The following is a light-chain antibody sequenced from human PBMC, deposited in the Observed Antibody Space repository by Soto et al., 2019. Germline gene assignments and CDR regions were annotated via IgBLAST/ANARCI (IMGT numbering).Light chain of an antibody. CDR1: SSNIGAGFD. CDR3: QSYDNSLLAYV. V-gene: IGLV1-40*01. Sequence: QSVLTQPPSVSGAPGQRLTISCAETSSNIGAGFDVHWYQQLPGTAPKLLIYANDDRPSGVPDRFSGSTSGTSASLAITGLQAEDAADYYCQSYDNSLLAYVFGGGTQLTVL. J-gene: IGLJ2*01. CDR2: AND.